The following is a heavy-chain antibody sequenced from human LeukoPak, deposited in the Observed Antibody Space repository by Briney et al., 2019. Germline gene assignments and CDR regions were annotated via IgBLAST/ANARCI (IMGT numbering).Heavy chain of an antibody. CDR1: GYTFTSYG. V-gene: IGHV1-18*01. CDR2: ISAYNGNT. J-gene: IGHJ6*03. CDR3: ARAVAGTNYYYYYMDV. Sequence: ASVKVSCKASGYTFTSYGISWVRQAPGQGLEWMGWISAYNGNTNYAQKLQGRVTMTTDTSTSTAYMELRSLRSDDTVVYYCARAVAGTNYYYYYMDVWGKGTTVTISS. D-gene: IGHD6-19*01.